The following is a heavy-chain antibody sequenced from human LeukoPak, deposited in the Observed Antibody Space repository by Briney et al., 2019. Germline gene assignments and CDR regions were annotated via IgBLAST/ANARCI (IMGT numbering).Heavy chain of an antibody. Sequence: PGGSLRLSCAASGFTFSNYGMHWVRQAPDKGLEWVAVISYDGNDKYYADSVKGRLTISRDNSKNILYLQMNSLRGEDRAVYYCAKDQFGGNSEADYWGQGTLVTVSS. D-gene: IGHD4-23*01. V-gene: IGHV3-30*18. J-gene: IGHJ4*02. CDR3: AKDQFGGNSEADY. CDR2: ISYDGNDK. CDR1: GFTFSNYG.